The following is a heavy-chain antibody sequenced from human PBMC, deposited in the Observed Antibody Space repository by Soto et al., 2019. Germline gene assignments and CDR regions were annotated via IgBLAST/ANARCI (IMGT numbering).Heavy chain of an antibody. CDR1: GGSISSGGYY. V-gene: IGHV4-31*03. Sequence: QVQLQESGPGLVKPSQTLSLTCTVSGGSISSGGYYWSWIRQHPGKGLEWIGYIYYSGSTYYNPSLKSRVTISVDTSNNQFSLTLSSVTAADTAVHYCARDPIRYYDFWSGSYVYGMDVWGQGTTVTVSS. J-gene: IGHJ6*02. CDR2: IYYSGST. D-gene: IGHD3-3*01. CDR3: ARDPIRYYDFWSGSYVYGMDV.